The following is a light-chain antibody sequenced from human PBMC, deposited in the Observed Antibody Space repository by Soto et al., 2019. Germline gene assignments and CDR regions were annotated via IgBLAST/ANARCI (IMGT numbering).Light chain of an antibody. J-gene: IGLJ2*01. CDR2: EVT. CDR1: SSDVGGYDY. Sequence: QSVLTQPPSASGSPGQSVTISCTGTSSDVGGYDYVSWYQQHPGKAPKLMIYEVTIRPSGVSDRFSGSKSGNTASLTVSGLQAEDEADYYCSSYSTTSSPHVLFGGGTKVTVL. V-gene: IGLV2-8*01. CDR3: SSYSTTSSPHVL.